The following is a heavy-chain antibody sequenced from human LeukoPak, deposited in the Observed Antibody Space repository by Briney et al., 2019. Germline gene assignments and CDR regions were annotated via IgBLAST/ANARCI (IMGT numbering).Heavy chain of an antibody. J-gene: IGHJ4*02. CDR2: IYHTGST. CDR1: GGSVSSARYY. CDR3: ARSRLGGYTYGFDY. Sequence: PSETLSLTCSVSGGSVSSARYYWNWIRQLPGRGLEWIGYIYHTGSTYYRASLRSRLSISIDASKNQFSLRLSSVTAADTAVYYRARSRLGGYTYGFDYWGQGNLVTVSS. D-gene: IGHD5-18*01. V-gene: IGHV4-31*03.